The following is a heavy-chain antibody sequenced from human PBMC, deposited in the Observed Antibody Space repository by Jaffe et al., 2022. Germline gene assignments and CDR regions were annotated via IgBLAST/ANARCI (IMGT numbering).Heavy chain of an antibody. D-gene: IGHD3-10*01. Sequence: EVQLLESGGGLVQPGGSLRLSCAASGFTFSSYAMSWVRQAPGKGLEWVSAISGSGGSTYYADSVKGRFTISRDNSKNTLYLQMNSLRAEDTAVYYCAKDLTVVGFRELPPKKNWFDPWGQGTLVTVSS. CDR3: AKDLTVVGFRELPPKKNWFDP. CDR2: ISGSGGST. V-gene: IGHV3-23*01. CDR1: GFTFSSYA. J-gene: IGHJ5*02.